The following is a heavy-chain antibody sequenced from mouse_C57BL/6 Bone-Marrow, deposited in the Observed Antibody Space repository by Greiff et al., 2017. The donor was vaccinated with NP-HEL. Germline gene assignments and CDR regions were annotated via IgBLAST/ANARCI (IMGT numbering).Heavy chain of an antibody. CDR3: ARLAYYSNYAY. V-gene: IGHV1-26*01. D-gene: IGHD2-5*01. CDR2: INPNNGGT. J-gene: IGHJ3*01. CDR1: GYTFTDYY. Sequence: VQLKQSGPELVKPGASVKISCKASGYTFTDYYMNWVKQSHGKSLEWIGDINPNNGGTSYNQKFKGKATLTVDKSSSTAYMELRSLTSEDSAVYYCARLAYYSNYAYWGQGTLVTVSA.